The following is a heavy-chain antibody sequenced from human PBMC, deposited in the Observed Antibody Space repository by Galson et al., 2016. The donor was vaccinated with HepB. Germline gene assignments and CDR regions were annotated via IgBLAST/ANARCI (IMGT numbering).Heavy chain of an antibody. D-gene: IGHD6-19*01. CDR1: GYTFTSYG. J-gene: IGHJ5*02. Sequence: SVKVSCKASGYTFTSYGISWVRQVPGQGLEWIGWINAYNVNTNYAQKLQGRVTMTTDTSTSTAYMELRSLTSDDTAGYSCATRAVAGIENWFDPWGQGTLVTVSS. V-gene: IGHV1-18*04. CDR3: ATRAVAGIENWFDP. CDR2: INAYNVNT.